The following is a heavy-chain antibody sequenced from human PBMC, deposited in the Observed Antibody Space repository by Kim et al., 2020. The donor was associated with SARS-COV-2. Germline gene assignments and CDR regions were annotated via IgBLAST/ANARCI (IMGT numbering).Heavy chain of an antibody. CDR2: ISSNGGST. V-gene: IGHV3-64D*06. CDR3: VKERGGSGSYYNWFDP. D-gene: IGHD3-10*01. CDR1: GFTFSSYA. Sequence: GGSLRLSCSASGFTFSSYAMHWVRQAPGKGLEYVSAISSNGGSTYYADSVKGRFTISRDNSKNTLYLQMSSLRAEDTAVYYCVKERGGSGSYYNWFDPWGQGTLVTVSS. J-gene: IGHJ5*02.